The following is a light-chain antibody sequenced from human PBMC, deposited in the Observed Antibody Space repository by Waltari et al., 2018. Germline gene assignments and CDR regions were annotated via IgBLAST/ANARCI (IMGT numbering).Light chain of an antibody. CDR1: RDISTK. Sequence: DILMTQSPPTLSASMGDRVTITCRASRDISTKLAWYQQEPGRATKLLIYKASSLESGVPARFSGSGSGTEFTLTISTLQPDDFATYYCQEYVDDLWTFGQGTKVEIK. CDR2: KAS. CDR3: QEYVDDLWT. J-gene: IGKJ1*01. V-gene: IGKV1-5*03.